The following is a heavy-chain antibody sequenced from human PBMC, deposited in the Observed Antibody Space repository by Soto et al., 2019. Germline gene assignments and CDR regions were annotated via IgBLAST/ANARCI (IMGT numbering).Heavy chain of an antibody. CDR1: GGSFSGYY. J-gene: IGHJ4*02. CDR3: ARVRWGYSYGAY. D-gene: IGHD5-18*01. CDR2: INHSGST. V-gene: IGHV4-34*01. Sequence: VQLQQWGAGLLKPSETLSLTCAVYGGSFSGYYWSWIRQPPGKGLEWIGEINHSGSTNYNPSLKSRVTISVDTSKNQFSLKLSSVTAADTAVYYCARVRWGYSYGAYWGQGTLVTVSS.